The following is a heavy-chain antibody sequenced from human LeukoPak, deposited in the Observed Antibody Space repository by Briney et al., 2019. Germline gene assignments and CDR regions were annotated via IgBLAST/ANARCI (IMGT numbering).Heavy chain of an antibody. Sequence: GGSLRLSRVASGFTFSSYSMNWVRQAPGKGLEWVSYISSFSSTIYYADSVKGRFTISRENAKNSLYLQMNSLRDEDTAVYYCARELRGDYWGQGTLVTVSS. V-gene: IGHV3-48*02. CDR2: ISSFSSTI. CDR1: GFTFSSYS. J-gene: IGHJ4*02. D-gene: IGHD3-10*01. CDR3: ARELRGDY.